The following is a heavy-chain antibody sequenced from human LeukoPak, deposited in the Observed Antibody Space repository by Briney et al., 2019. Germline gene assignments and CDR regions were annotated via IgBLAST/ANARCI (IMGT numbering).Heavy chain of an antibody. V-gene: IGHV3-21*01. D-gene: IGHD1-1*01. Sequence: SVKGRFTISRDNAKNSLYLQMNSLRAEDTAVYYCARGTSPFYGFPRNWGQGTQVTVSS. J-gene: IGHJ4*02. CDR3: ARGTSPFYGFPRN.